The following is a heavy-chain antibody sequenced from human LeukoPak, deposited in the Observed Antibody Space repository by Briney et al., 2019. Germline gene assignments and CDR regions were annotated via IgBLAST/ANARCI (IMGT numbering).Heavy chain of an antibody. Sequence: PSETLSLTCTVSGGSISSYYWTWVRQPAGKGLEWIGRIYTTGSTNYNPSLNSRVTMSVDTSKNQFSLKLSSVTAADTALYYCAKGFSVLTSKDYFYYHGLDVWGQGTPVTVSS. D-gene: IGHD3-9*01. CDR2: IYTTGST. J-gene: IGHJ6*02. CDR3: AKGFSVLTSKDYFYYHGLDV. CDR1: GGSISSYY. V-gene: IGHV4-4*07.